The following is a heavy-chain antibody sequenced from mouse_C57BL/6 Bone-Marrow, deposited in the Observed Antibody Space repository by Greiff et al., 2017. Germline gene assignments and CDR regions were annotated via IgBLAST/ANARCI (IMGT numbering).Heavy chain of an antibody. Sequence: EVQVVESGPGMVKPSQSLSLTCTVTGYSITSGYDWHWIRHFPGNKLEWMGYISYSGSTNYNPSLKSRISITHDTSKNHFFLELNSVTTEDTATYYCAREDGYYRFAYWGPWALVTVSA. D-gene: IGHD2-3*01. CDR2: ISYSGST. CDR3: AREDGYYRFAY. V-gene: IGHV3-1*01. J-gene: IGHJ3*01. CDR1: GYSITSGYD.